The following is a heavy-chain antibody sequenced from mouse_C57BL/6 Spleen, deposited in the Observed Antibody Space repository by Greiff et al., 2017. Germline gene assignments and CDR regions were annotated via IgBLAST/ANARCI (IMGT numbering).Heavy chain of an antibody. D-gene: IGHD1-1*01. V-gene: IGHV5-12*01. CDR1: GFTFSDYY. J-gene: IGHJ4*01. CDR3: ARRGSAVVALYAMDY. CDR2: ISNGGGST. Sequence: LQQSGGGLVQPGGSLKLSCAASGFTFSDYYMYWVRQTPEKRLEWVAYISNGGGSTYYPDTVKGRFTISRDNAKNTLYLQMSRLKSEDTAMYYCARRGSAVVALYAMDYWGQGTSVTVSS.